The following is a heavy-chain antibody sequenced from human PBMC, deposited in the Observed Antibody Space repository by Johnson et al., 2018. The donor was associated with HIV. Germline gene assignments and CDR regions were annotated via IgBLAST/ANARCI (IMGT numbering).Heavy chain of an antibody. V-gene: IGHV3-23*04. J-gene: IGHJ3*01. CDR3: AREGGSASYYDALDL. D-gene: IGHD1-26*01. CDR1: GFTFSSCA. CDR2: ISGSGGST. Sequence: VQLVESGGGLVQPGGSLRLSCAASGFTFSSCAMSWVRQAPGKGLEWVSAISGSGGSTYYADSVKGRFTISRDNSKNTLYLQMDSLRADDTAVYYCAREGGSASYYDALDLWGQGTMVTVSS.